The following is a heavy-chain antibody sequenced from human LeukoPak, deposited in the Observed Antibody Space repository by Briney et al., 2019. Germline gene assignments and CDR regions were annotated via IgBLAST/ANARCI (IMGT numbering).Heavy chain of an antibody. J-gene: IGHJ4*02. CDR2: ISSSSSNM. CDR1: GFTFSRYS. CDR3: AKDRYSYAFEYSDS. D-gene: IGHD5-18*01. Sequence: GGSLRLSCAASGFTFSRYSMNWIRQAPGKGLEWVSSISSSSSNMYYADSVKGRFTISRDNSKNTLSLQVSSLRTEDTAVYYCAKDRYSYAFEYSDSWGQGTLVTVSS. V-gene: IGHV3-21*01.